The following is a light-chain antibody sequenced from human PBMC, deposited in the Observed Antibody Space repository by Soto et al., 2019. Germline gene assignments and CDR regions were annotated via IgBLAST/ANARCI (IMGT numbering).Light chain of an antibody. J-gene: IGKJ1*01. CDR1: QSIRTW. CDR3: QQYNAYPFT. Sequence: DIEMTQSPSTLSASVGDRVTITCRASQSIRTWVAWHQQKPGKAPKLMMYKASNLESGVPSRFSGSGSGTEFTLTSSSLQPDAFANYYCQQYNAYPFTFGQGTKVEIK. V-gene: IGKV1-5*03. CDR2: KAS.